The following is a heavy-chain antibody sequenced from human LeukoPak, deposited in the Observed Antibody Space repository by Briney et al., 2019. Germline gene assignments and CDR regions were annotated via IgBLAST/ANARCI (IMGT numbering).Heavy chain of an antibody. CDR1: GGSFSGYY. Sequence: SETLSLTCAVYGGSFSGYYWSWIRQPPGKGLEWIGEINHSGSTNYNPSLKSRVTISVDTSKNQFSLKLSSVTAADTAVHYCARERRYYYGSGPQYYFDYWGQGTLVTVSS. CDR3: ARERRYYYGSGPQYYFDY. CDR2: INHSGST. D-gene: IGHD3-10*01. J-gene: IGHJ4*02. V-gene: IGHV4-34*01.